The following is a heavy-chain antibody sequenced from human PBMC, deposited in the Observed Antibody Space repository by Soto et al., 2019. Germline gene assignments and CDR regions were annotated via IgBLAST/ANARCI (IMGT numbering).Heavy chain of an antibody. CDR1: GYTFTSYD. V-gene: IGHV1-8*01. D-gene: IGHD2-15*01. J-gene: IGHJ5*02. Sequence: ASVKVSCTASGYTFTSYDINWVRQATGQGLEWMGWMNPNSGNTGYAQKFQGRVIMTRNTSISTAYMELSSLRSEDTAVYYCARGRYCSGGSCYQNWFDPWGQGTLVTVSS. CDR2: MNPNSGNT. CDR3: ARGRYCSGGSCYQNWFDP.